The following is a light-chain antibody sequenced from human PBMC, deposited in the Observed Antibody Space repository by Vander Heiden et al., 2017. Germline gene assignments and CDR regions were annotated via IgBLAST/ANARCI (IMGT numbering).Light chain of an antibody. Sequence: DIQMTQSPSSLSASVGDRVTITCRASQSISSYLNWYQQKPGKAPKLLIYAASSLQSGVPSRFSGSGSGTDFTLTISSLQPEDFATYYCLQSYSTLGTFGQGTKVEIK. CDR1: QSISSY. J-gene: IGKJ1*01. CDR2: AAS. CDR3: LQSYSTLGT. V-gene: IGKV1-39*01.